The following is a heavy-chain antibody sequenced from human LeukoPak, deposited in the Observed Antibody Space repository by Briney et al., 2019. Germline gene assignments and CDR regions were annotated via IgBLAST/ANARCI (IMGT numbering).Heavy chain of an antibody. Sequence: PGGSLRLSCAASGFTFSSYWMTWIRQAPGEGLEWVAHIKEDATESRSADSVKGRFTISRDNTKNSLFLQLNSLRAEDTAVYYCAVGVGATSAEYFQHWGQGTLVTVSS. CDR3: AVGVGATSAEYFQH. CDR1: GFTFSSYW. D-gene: IGHD1-26*01. V-gene: IGHV3-7*01. J-gene: IGHJ1*01. CDR2: IKEDATES.